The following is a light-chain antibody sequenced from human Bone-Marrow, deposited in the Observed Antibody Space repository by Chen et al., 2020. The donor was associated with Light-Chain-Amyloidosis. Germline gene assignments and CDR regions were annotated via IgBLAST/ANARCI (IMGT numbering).Light chain of an antibody. Sequence: SYVLTQPSSVSVAPGQTATIACGGNNIGSTSVHWYQQTPGQAPLLVVYDDSDRPSGIPERLSGSNSGTTATLPSSRVEAGDEADYSCQVWDRSSDRPVFGGGTKLTVL. V-gene: IGLV3-21*02. CDR2: DDS. CDR3: QVWDRSSDRPV. J-gene: IGLJ3*02. CDR1: NIGSTS.